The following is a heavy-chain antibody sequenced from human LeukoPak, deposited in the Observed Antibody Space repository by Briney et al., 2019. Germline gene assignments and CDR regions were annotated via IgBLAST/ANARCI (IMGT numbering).Heavy chain of an antibody. D-gene: IGHD6-13*01. CDR3: ARPTLMEGSSWYRWAFDF. J-gene: IGHJ3*01. Sequence: PSQTLSLTCTVSGAFISSSGYYWSWIRQHPGKGLEWIGYIYNRGSTSYNPSLKSRVTISVDTSKNQFSLKLSSVTAADTAVYYCARPTLMEGSSWYRWAFDFWGQGTMVTVSS. CDR2: IYNRGST. V-gene: IGHV4-31*03. CDR1: GAFISSSGYY.